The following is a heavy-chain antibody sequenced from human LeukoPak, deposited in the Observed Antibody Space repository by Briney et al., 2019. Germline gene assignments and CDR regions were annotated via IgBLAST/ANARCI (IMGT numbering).Heavy chain of an antibody. CDR1: VAPSVIPT. CDR3: ARGPPQQFFDY. V-gene: IGHV4-59*12. Sequence: SETCPSPALFLVAPSVIPTGAGSGSPPGRGLEWIGYIYYSGSTNYNPSLKGRVTISVDTSKNQFSLKLTSVTAADTAVYYCARGPPQQFFDYWGRGTLVTVSS. CDR2: IYYSGST. D-gene: IGHD6-13*01. J-gene: IGHJ4*02.